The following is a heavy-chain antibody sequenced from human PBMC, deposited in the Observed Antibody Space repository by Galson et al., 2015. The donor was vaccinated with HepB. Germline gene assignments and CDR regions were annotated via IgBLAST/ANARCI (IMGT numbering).Heavy chain of an antibody. CDR3: ARDRDYRFDY. J-gene: IGHJ4*02. CDR2: ISANSGDT. D-gene: IGHD4/OR15-4a*01. CDR1: GYTFTVNG. Sequence: SVKVSCKASGYTFTVNGISWVRQAPGQGLEWMGWISANSGDTEYAQNLQGRVTLTRNTSTSTAYLELRSLRSGDTATYYCARDRDYRFDYWGQGTLVTVSS. V-gene: IGHV1-18*04.